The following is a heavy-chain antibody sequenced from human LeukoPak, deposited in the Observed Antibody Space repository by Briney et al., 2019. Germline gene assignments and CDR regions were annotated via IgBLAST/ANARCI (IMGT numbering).Heavy chain of an antibody. CDR2: IIPIFGTA. J-gene: IGHJ4*02. CDR1: GGTFSSYA. V-gene: IGHV1-69*13. D-gene: IGHD2-2*01. Sequence: SVKVSCKASGGTFSSYAISWVRQAPGQGLEWMGGIIPIFGTANYAQKFQGRVTITADESTSTAYMELSSLRSEDTAVYYCARGDYCSSTSCYLTIDYWGRGTLVTVSS. CDR3: ARGDYCSSTSCYLTIDY.